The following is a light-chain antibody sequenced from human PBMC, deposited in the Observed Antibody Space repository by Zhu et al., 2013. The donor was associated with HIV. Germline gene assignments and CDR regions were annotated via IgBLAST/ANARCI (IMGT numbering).Light chain of an antibody. J-gene: IGKJ2*01. CDR1: QNIRNY. CDR2: AAS. Sequence: DMQMTQSPASLSASIGDRVTITCRASQNIRNYLNWYQHKPGKAPELLIYAASSVQYGVPSRFSGSGSGTDFTLTISSLQPEDFATYYCQQSYTTPYTFGQGTKLEIK. V-gene: IGKV1-39*01. CDR3: QQSYTTPYT.